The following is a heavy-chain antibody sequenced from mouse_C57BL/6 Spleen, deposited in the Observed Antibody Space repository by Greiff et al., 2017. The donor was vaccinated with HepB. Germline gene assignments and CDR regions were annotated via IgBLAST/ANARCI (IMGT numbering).Heavy chain of an antibody. CDR3: AREGLRPDWYFDV. CDR1: GFTFSSYA. D-gene: IGHD1-2*01. J-gene: IGHJ1*03. CDR2: ISDGGSYT. V-gene: IGHV5-4*01. Sequence: EVQLQESGGGLVKPGGSLKLSCAASGFTFSSYAMSWVRQTPEKRLEWVATISDGGSYTYYPDNVKGRFTISRDNAKNNLYLQMSHLKSEDTAMYYCAREGLRPDWYFDVWGTGTTVTVSS.